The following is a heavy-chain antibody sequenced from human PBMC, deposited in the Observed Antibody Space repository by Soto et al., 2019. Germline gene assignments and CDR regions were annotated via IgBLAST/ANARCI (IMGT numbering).Heavy chain of an antibody. CDR1: GGSISSYY. CDR2: IYTNSST. V-gene: IGHV4-4*07. CDR3: ASYRGGGMDV. Sequence: SETLSLTCTVSGGSISSYYWTWIRQPAGKGLEWIGRIYTNSSTNYNPSLQSRVTMSVDTSNNQFSLKLSSVTAADTDVYYCASYRGGGMDVWGQGTTVTVS. J-gene: IGHJ6*02.